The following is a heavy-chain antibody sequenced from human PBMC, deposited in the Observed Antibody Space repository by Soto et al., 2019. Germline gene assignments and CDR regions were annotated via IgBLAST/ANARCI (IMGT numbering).Heavy chain of an antibody. V-gene: IGHV1-69*01. D-gene: IGHD3-3*01. Sequence: QVQLVQSGAEVKKPGSSVKVSCKASGGTFSSYAISWVRQAPGQGLEWMGGIIPIFGSANYAQKFQGRVTITADASTSTAHMELSSLRSEDTAVYYCASSGRVLESLSPLYYYYGMDVWGQGTTVTVSS. CDR2: IIPIFGSA. CDR1: GGTFSSYA. J-gene: IGHJ6*02. CDR3: ASSGRVLESLSPLYYYYGMDV.